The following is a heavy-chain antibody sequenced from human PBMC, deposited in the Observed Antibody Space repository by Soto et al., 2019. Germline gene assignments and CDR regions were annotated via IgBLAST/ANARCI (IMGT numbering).Heavy chain of an antibody. V-gene: IGHV3-30*04. CDR1: GFTFSSYA. CDR3: ARDHGDCSSTSCYYFDY. J-gene: IGHJ4*02. D-gene: IGHD2-2*01. Sequence: GESLKISCAASGFTFSSYAMHWVRQAPGKGLEWVAVISYDGSNKYYADSVKGRFTISRDNSKNTLYLQMNSLRAEDTAVYYCARDHGDCSSTSCYYFDYWGQGTLVTVSS. CDR2: ISYDGSNK.